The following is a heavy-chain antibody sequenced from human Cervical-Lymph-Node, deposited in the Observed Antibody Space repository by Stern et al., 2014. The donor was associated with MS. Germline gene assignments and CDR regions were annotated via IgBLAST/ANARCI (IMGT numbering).Heavy chain of an antibody. V-gene: IGHV2-5*02. CDR3: AHWYYYDDSGFFYYFDY. CDR2: LYWDDDT. J-gene: IGHJ4*02. Sequence: QVTLRESGPTLVKPTQTLTLTCTFSGFSLSPFGVGVGWIRQPPGKALEWLALLYWDDDTRYRPSLRSRLTITKDTSKNQVVLTMTNMDPVDTATYYCAHWYYYDDSGFFYYFDYWGQGTLVTVSS. D-gene: IGHD3-22*01. CDR1: GFSLSPFGVG.